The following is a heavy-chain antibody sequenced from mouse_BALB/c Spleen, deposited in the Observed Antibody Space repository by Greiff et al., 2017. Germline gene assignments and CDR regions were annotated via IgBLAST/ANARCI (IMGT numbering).Heavy chain of an antibody. D-gene: IGHD1-1*01. CDR2: ISSGGGNT. CDR3: ARSLYYYGSSYYAMDY. Sequence: EVHLVESGGGLVKPGGSLKLSCAASGFTFSSYTMSWVRQTPEKRLEWVATISSGGGNTYYPDSVKGRFTISRDNAKNNLYLQMSSLRSEDTALYYCARSLYYYGSSYYAMDYWGQGTSVTVSS. CDR1: GFTFSSYT. V-gene: IGHV5-9*03. J-gene: IGHJ4*01.